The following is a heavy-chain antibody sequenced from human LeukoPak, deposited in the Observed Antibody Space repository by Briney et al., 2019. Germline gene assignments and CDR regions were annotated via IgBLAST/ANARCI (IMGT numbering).Heavy chain of an antibody. CDR2: INPNSGGT. D-gene: IGHD4-11*01. Sequence: ASVKVSCKASGYTFTGYYMHWVRQAPGQGLEWMGWINPNSGGTNYAQKFQGRVTMTRDTSISTAYMELSRLRSDDTAVYYCAREIGVRVTTEIYGIDVWGQGTTVTVPS. V-gene: IGHV1-2*02. CDR1: GYTFTGYY. J-gene: IGHJ6*02. CDR3: AREIGVRVTTEIYGIDV.